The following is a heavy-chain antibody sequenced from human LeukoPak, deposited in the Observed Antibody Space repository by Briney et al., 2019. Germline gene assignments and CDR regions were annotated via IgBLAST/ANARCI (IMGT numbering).Heavy chain of an antibody. D-gene: IGHD3-10*01. Sequence: PGGSLRLSCAASGFTFSSYWMTWVRQAPGKGLEWVANIKQDGSEKYYVDSVKGRFTISRDNAKNSLYLQMNSLRDDDTAVYYCARLSYDSGTHYTVYKYWGQGTLVTVSS. CDR1: GFTFSSYW. V-gene: IGHV3-7*01. CDR2: IKQDGSEK. CDR3: ARLSYDSGTHYTVYKY. J-gene: IGHJ4*02.